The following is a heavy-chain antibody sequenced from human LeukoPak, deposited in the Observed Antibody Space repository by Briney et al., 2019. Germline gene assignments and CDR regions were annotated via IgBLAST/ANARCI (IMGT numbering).Heavy chain of an antibody. CDR3: AKFYTGRFLEGFDY. CDR1: GFTFSSSG. J-gene: IGHJ4*02. CDR2: IRYDGSNK. V-gene: IGHV3-30*02. D-gene: IGHD3-3*01. Sequence: GGSLRLSCAASGFTFSSSGMHWVRQAPGKGLEWVAFIRYDGSNKYYADSVKGRFTISRDNSKNTLFLQMNSLRTEDTAVYYCAKFYTGRFLEGFDYWGQGTLVTVSS.